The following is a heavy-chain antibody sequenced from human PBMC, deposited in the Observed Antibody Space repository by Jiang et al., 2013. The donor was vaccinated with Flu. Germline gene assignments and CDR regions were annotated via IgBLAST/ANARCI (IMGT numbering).Heavy chain of an antibody. CDR3: ARDRQPDSGSYVYPVDY. CDR1: GFTFSSYS. D-gene: IGHD1-26*01. Sequence: GLVQPGGSLRLSCAASGFTFSSYSMNWVRQAPGKGLEWVSYISSSSSTIYYADSVKGRFTISRDNAKNSLYLQMNSLRAEDTAVYYCARDRQPDSGSYVYPVDYWGQGTLVTVSS. CDR2: ISSSSSTI. J-gene: IGHJ4*02. V-gene: IGHV3-48*01.